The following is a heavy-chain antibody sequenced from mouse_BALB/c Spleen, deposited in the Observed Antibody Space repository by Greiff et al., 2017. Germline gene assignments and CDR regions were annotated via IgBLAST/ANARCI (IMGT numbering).Heavy chain of an antibody. V-gene: IGHV7-3*02. J-gene: IGHJ4*01. Sequence: DVQLVESGGGLVQPGGSLRLSCATSGFTFTDYYMSWVRQPPGKALEWLGFIRNKANGYTTEYSASVKGRFTISRDNSQSILYLQMNTLRAEDSATYYCARDRSYDAMDYWGQGTSVTVSS. CDR1: GFTFTDYY. CDR2: IRNKANGYTT. CDR3: ARDRSYDAMDY.